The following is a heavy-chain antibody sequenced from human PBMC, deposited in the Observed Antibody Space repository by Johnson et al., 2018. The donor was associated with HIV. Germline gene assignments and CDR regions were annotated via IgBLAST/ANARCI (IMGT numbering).Heavy chain of an antibody. J-gene: IGHJ3*02. V-gene: IGHV3-30-3*01. CDR2: ISYDGSNK. Sequence: QMQLVESRGVLVQPGGSLRLSCAASGFTVSSNEMSCVRQAPGKGLEWVAVISYDGSNKYYADSVKGRFTISRDNSKNTLYLQMNSLRAEDTAVYYCASCESDSSGRGAFDIWGQGTMVTVSS. D-gene: IGHD3-22*01. CDR1: GFTVSSNE. CDR3: ASCESDSSGRGAFDI.